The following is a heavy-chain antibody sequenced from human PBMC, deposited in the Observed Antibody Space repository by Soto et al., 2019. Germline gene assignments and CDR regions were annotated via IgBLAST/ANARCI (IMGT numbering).Heavy chain of an antibody. D-gene: IGHD1-26*01. J-gene: IGHJ3*02. CDR1: GINFSDHF. CDR3: ARDGRYKTPYDGFDT. CDR2: ISGSGTTI. Sequence: QAQVVASGGGLVKPGGSLRLSCATSGINFSDHFMAWIRLSPGKGLEWIAYISGSGTTIYYADSVRGRFTISRDNANDSLYLQMNSLRAEDTAVYYCARDGRYKTPYDGFDTWGQGTMVTVSS. V-gene: IGHV3-11*01.